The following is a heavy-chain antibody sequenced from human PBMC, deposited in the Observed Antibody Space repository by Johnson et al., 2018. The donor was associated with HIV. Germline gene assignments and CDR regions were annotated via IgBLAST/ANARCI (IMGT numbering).Heavy chain of an antibody. CDR2: ISSSSSSI. D-gene: IGHD6-19*01. CDR3: AKDFGSGWADAFDI. Sequence: MQLVESGGGVVRPGGSLRLSCAASGFTFDDYGMSWVRQAPGKGLEWVSYISSSSSSIYYADSVKGRFTISRDNSKNTVYLQMNSLRTEDSALYYCAKDFGSGWADAFDIWGQGTGVTISS. CDR1: GFTFDDYG. V-gene: IGHV3-48*01. J-gene: IGHJ3*02.